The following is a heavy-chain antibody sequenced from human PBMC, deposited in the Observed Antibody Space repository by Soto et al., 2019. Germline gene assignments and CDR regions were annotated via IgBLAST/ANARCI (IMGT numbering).Heavy chain of an antibody. D-gene: IGHD2-8*01. CDR3: ARGGYCTNGVCYPRSYYYYGMDV. CDR2: IIPIFGTA. V-gene: IGHV1-69*01. Sequence: QVQLVQSGAEVKKPGSSVKVSCKASGGTFSSYAISWVRQAPGQGLEWMGGIIPIFGTANYAQKFQGRVTITADESTSTAYMVLSSLRSEDTAVYYCARGGYCTNGVCYPRSYYYYGMDVWGQGTTVTVSS. J-gene: IGHJ6*02. CDR1: GGTFSSYA.